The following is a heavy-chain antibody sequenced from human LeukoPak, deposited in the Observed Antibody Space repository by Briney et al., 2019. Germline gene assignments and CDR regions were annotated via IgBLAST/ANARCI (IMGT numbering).Heavy chain of an antibody. J-gene: IGHJ4*02. D-gene: IGHD3-10*01. CDR3: ARSYGSGSYPFDY. Sequence: PSETLSLTCTVSGGSIGSYYWSWIRQPPGKGLEWIGYIYTSGSTNYNPSLTSRVTISVDTSKNQFSLKLSSVTAADTAVYYCARSYGSGSYPFDYWGQGTLVTVSS. V-gene: IGHV4-4*09. CDR1: GGSIGSYY. CDR2: IYTSGST.